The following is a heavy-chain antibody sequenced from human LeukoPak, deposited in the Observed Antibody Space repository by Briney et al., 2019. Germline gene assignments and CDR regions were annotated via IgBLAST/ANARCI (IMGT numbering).Heavy chain of an antibody. Sequence: PGGSLRLSCAASGFTFSNYAMHWVRQAPGKGLEWVAVISYDGSNKYYADSVKGRFTISRDNSKNTLYLQMNSLRAEDTAVYYCAKDAAVAGTSEHDYWGQGTLVTVSS. D-gene: IGHD6-19*01. CDR2: ISYDGSNK. J-gene: IGHJ4*02. CDR1: GFTFSNYA. CDR3: AKDAAVAGTSEHDY. V-gene: IGHV3-30*18.